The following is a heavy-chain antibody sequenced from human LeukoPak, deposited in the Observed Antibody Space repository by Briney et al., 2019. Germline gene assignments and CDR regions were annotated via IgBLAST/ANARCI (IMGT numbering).Heavy chain of an antibody. Sequence: PSETLSLTCTVSGASVRGYYWDWIRQPPGKGLEWIGSIYYSGSTYYNPSLKSRVTISVDTSKNQFSLKLNSVTAADTAVYYCARRYYYGSGSYYDYWGQGTLVTVSS. CDR3: ARRYYYGSGSYYDY. J-gene: IGHJ4*02. CDR2: IYYSGST. V-gene: IGHV4-39*01. D-gene: IGHD3-10*01. CDR1: GASVRGYY.